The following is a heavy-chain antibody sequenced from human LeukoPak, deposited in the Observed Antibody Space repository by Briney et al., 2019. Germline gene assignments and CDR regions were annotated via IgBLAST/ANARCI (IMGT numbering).Heavy chain of an antibody. Sequence: GGSLRLSCAASGFTFSSYEMNWVRQAPGQGLEWVSYISSSGSAIYFADSVKGRFTISRDNAKNSLYLQMNSLRAEDTAVYYCARDSSGILLHWGQGTLVTVSS. CDR2: ISSSGSAI. D-gene: IGHD3-22*01. CDR1: GFTFSSYE. CDR3: ARDSSGILLH. J-gene: IGHJ4*02. V-gene: IGHV3-48*03.